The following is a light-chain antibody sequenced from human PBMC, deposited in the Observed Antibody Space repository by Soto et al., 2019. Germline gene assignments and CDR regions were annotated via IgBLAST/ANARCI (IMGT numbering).Light chain of an antibody. J-gene: IGKJ2*01. CDR2: DAS. CDR1: QRLNND. CDR3: QHRSNWPPYT. V-gene: IGKV3-11*01. Sequence: EIVLTQSPDALSLSPGERATLSCRASQRLNNDLAWYQQKPGQAPRLLIYDASDRATGVPARFSGSGSGTDFTLTISSLDPEDFAVYYCQHRSNWPPYTFGQGTKLEI.